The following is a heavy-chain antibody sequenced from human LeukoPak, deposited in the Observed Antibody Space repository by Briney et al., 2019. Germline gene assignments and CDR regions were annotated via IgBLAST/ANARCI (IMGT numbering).Heavy chain of an antibody. V-gene: IGHV4-34*01. CDR3: ARGVIPAANVWFDP. Sequence: LSLTCADDGGAFSGYYWSWIRQHPPKGLEWIGEINHSGSTNYNPSLKSRVTISVDTSKNQFSLKLSSVTAADTAVYYCARGVIPAANVWFDPWGQGTLVTVSS. D-gene: IGHD2-2*01. J-gene: IGHJ5*02. CDR1: GGAFSGYY. CDR2: INHSGST.